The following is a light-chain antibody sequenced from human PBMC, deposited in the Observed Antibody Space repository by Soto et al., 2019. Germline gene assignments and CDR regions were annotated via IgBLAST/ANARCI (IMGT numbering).Light chain of an antibody. Sequence: DIVMTQSPDSLAVSLGERATINCKSSQSVLYSSNNKNYLAWYQQKPGPPPKLLIYWASTRESGVPDRFSGSGSGTDFTLTISSLQAEDVAVYFCQQYYSTRTFGQGTKVDIK. CDR1: QSVLYSSNNKNY. J-gene: IGKJ1*01. CDR2: WAS. CDR3: QQYYSTRT. V-gene: IGKV4-1*01.